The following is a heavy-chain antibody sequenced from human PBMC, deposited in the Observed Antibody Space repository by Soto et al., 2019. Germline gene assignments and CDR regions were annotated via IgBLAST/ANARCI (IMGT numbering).Heavy chain of an antibody. D-gene: IGHD2-8*01. Sequence: TLSLTCTVSGGSVSNSNYYWGWIRQSPGKGLEWIGSVYYMGRSYSKSSVKSRVTISVDTSKNQFSLHLNSVTASDTAVYFCVSQRTSVLTQAYFDYWGPGALVTVSS. CDR3: VSQRTSVLTQAYFDY. V-gene: IGHV4-39*01. J-gene: IGHJ4*02. CDR1: GGSVSNSNYY. CDR2: VYYMGRS.